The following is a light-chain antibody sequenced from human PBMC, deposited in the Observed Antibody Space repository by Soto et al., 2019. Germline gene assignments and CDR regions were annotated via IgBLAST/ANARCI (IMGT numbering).Light chain of an antibody. CDR1: QSVSSY. CDR2: RTS. J-gene: IGKJ4*01. CDR3: QQRSNWPLT. Sequence: EIVLTQSPATLSLSPGERATLSCRASQSVSSYLAWYQQKPGQAPRLLMFRTSSRATGFPARFSGSGSGTDFTLTISSLEPADFAVYYCQQRSNWPLTFGGGTKVDIK. V-gene: IGKV3-11*01.